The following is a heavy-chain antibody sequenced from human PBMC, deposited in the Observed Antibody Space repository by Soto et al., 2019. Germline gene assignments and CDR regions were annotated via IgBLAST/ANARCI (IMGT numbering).Heavy chain of an antibody. CDR3: ARDWVVVVPAASHFDY. V-gene: IGHV1-3*01. CDR2: INAGNGNT. D-gene: IGHD2-2*01. CDR1: GYTFTSYA. Sequence: ASGKVSCKASGYTFTSYAMHWVRQAPGQRLEWMGWINAGNGNTKYSQKFQGRVTITRDTSASTAYMELSSLRSEDTAVYYCARDWVVVVPAASHFDYWGQGTLVTVSS. J-gene: IGHJ4*02.